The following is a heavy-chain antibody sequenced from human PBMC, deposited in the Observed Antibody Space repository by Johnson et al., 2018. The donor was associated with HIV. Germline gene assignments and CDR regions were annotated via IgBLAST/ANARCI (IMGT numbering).Heavy chain of an antibody. V-gene: IGHV3-30*02. D-gene: IGHD3-22*01. CDR3: ARDAGGGRIVVDYDAFDI. CDR2: IRYDGSNK. J-gene: IGHJ3*02. Sequence: QEKLVESGGGVVQPGGSLRLSCAASGFTFSSYDMHWVRQAPGKGLEWVAFIRYDGSNKYYADSVKGRFTISRDNAKNTLYLQMNSLRAEDTAVYYCARDAGGGRIVVDYDAFDIWGQGTMVTVSS. CDR1: GFTFSSYD.